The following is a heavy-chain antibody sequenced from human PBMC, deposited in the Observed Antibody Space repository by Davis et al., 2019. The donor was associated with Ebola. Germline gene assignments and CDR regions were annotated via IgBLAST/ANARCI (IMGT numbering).Heavy chain of an antibody. J-gene: IGHJ2*01. D-gene: IGHD4-17*01. CDR1: GFIVSDKY. CDR3: ARHASGDFWYFDL. V-gene: IGHV3-53*01. Sequence: PGGSLRLSCAASGFIVSDKYMSWVRQAPGKGPEWVSVLYRDGRTYYADSVKGRFTISRDNSKNMLYLQMNSLRAEDTAVYYCARHASGDFWYFDLWGRGTRVTVSS. CDR2: LYRDGRT.